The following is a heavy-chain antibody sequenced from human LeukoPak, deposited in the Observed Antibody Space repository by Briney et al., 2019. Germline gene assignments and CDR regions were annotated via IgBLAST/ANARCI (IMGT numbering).Heavy chain of an antibody. D-gene: IGHD2-2*01. J-gene: IGHJ5*02. CDR1: GYTFTAYY. Sequence: ASVKVSCKPSGYTFTAYYIHWVRQAPGQGHEWMGWINPKSGGTNYAQKFQGRVTMTRDTSISTASMELSSLRSDDTALYYCARSLRSTTQWLDPWGRGTLVTVSS. CDR2: INPKSGGT. V-gene: IGHV1-2*02. CDR3: ARSLRSTTQWLDP.